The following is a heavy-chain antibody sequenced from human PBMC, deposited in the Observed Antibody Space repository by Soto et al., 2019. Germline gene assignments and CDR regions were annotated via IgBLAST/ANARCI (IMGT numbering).Heavy chain of an antibody. V-gene: IGHV3-49*03. D-gene: IGHD3-10*01. Sequence: GGSLRLSCITSGFAFGDFAMIWFRQAPGKGLECVGFITSKKYGATPQYAASVRGRFSISRDDSKSIAYLQMNSLKTEDTAVYYCTREHYYGYTESYYFDYWGQGTLVTVSS. CDR3: TREHYYGYTESYYFDY. CDR1: GFAFGDFA. CDR2: ITSKKYGATP. J-gene: IGHJ4*02.